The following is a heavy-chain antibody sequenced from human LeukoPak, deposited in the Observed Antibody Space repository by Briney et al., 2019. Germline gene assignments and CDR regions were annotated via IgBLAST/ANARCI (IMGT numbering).Heavy chain of an antibody. J-gene: IGHJ5*02. D-gene: IGHD3-10*01. Sequence: ASVKVTCKASGYTFTSYGISWVRQAPGQGLEWMGWISAYNGNTNYAQKLQGRVTMTTDTSTSTAYMELRSLRSDDTAVYYCARVILTDGSMVRGVIVSDWFDPWGQGTLVTVSS. CDR1: GYTFTSYG. CDR3: ARVILTDGSMVRGVIVSDWFDP. V-gene: IGHV1-18*01. CDR2: ISAYNGNT.